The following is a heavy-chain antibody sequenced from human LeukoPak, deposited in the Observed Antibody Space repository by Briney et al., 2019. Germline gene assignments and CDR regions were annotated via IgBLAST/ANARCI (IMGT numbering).Heavy chain of an antibody. CDR1: GFTVSSNY. CDR2: IWYDGSNK. V-gene: IGHV3-33*06. CDR3: AKDSPSSSWYYYYYGMDV. D-gene: IGHD6-13*01. J-gene: IGHJ6*02. Sequence: PGGSLRLSCAASGFTVSSNYMSWVRQAPGKGLEWVAVIWYDGSNKYYADSVKGRFTISRDNSKNTLYLQMNSLRAEDTAVYYCAKDSPSSSWYYYYYGMDVWGQGTTVTVSS.